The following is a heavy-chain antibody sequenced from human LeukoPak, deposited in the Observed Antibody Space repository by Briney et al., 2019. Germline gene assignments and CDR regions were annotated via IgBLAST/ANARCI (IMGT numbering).Heavy chain of an antibody. Sequence: GGSLRLSRAASGFTFSSYGMHWVRQAPGKGLEWVAVISYDGSNKYYADSVKGRFTISRDNSKNTLYLQMNSLRAEDTAVYYCAKDGYSGYDLDYWGQGTLVTVSS. CDR2: ISYDGSNK. J-gene: IGHJ4*02. D-gene: IGHD5-12*01. V-gene: IGHV3-30*18. CDR1: GFTFSSYG. CDR3: AKDGYSGYDLDY.